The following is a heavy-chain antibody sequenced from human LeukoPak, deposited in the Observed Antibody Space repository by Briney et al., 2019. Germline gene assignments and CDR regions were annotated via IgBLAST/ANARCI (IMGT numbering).Heavy chain of an antibody. V-gene: IGHV6-1*01. CDR1: GDSVSSNSAA. Sequence: SQTLSLTCAISGDSVSSNSAAWNWIRQSPSRGLEWLGRTYYRSKWYNDYAVSVKSRITINPDTSKNQFSLQLNSVTPADTAVYYCARDVSRSEDSSGWYDWFDPWGQGTLVTVSS. CDR3: ARDVSRSEDSSGWYDWFDP. D-gene: IGHD6-19*01. J-gene: IGHJ5*02. CDR2: TYYRSKWYN.